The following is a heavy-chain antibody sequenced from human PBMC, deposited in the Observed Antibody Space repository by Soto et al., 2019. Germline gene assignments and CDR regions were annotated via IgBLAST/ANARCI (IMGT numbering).Heavy chain of an antibody. D-gene: IGHD3-22*01. CDR1: GFTFENYW. CDR3: AGAANNRDSSVYYDVFDI. J-gene: IGHJ3*02. CDR2: IRKDGTQE. V-gene: IGHV3-7*05. Sequence: DVQLMESGGGLVQPGGSLRLSCTASGFTFENYWMTWIRQAPGKGLEWVANIRKDGTQEHYVDSVEGRFSVSRDNARASLYLQMNSLRIEDTAVYYCAGAANNRDSSVYYDVFDIWGQGTMVTVSP.